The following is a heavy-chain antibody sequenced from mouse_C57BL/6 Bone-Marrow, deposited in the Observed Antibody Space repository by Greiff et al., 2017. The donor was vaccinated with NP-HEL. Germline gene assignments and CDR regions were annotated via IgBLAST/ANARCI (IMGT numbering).Heavy chain of an antibody. CDR3: ARYDGYYPYAMDY. CDR2: IYPGSGST. V-gene: IGHV1-55*01. J-gene: IGHJ4*01. D-gene: IGHD2-3*01. CDR1: GYTFTSYW. Sequence: VQLQQPGAELVKPGASVKMSCKASGYTFTSYWITWVKQRPGQGLEWIGDIYPGSGSTNCNEKFKSKATLTVDTSSSTAYMQLSSLTSEDSAVYYCARYDGYYPYAMDYWGQGTSVTVSS.